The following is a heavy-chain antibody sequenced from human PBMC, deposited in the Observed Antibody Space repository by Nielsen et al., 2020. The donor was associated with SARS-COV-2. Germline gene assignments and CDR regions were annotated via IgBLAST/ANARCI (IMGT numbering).Heavy chain of an antibody. CDR1: GYTFTKYG. CDR3: ASTAPPSGFNWFDP. V-gene: IGHV1-18*04. Sequence: SVTVSCKASGYTFTKYGISWVRQAPGQGLEWMGWISGNSDSAKYVKKFLGRVIMTTDTSTSTAYLEVRSLRSDDTAVYYCASTAPPSGFNWFDPWGQGTLDSVSS. J-gene: IGHJ5*02. D-gene: IGHD3-22*01. CDR2: ISGNSDSA.